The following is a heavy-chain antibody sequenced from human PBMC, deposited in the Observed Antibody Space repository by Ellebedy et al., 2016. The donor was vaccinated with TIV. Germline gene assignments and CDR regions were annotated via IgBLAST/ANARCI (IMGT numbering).Heavy chain of an antibody. Sequence: LSXTVSGGSISSSSYYWSWIRQPAGKGLEWIGRIYTSGSTNYNPSPKSRVTMSVDTSKNQFSLKLSSVTAADTAVYYCARVGSHIRDRPMNVYAFDIWGQGTMVTVSS. CDR3: ARVGSHIRDRPMNVYAFDI. D-gene: IGHD1-14*01. V-gene: IGHV4-61*02. CDR2: IYTSGST. CDR1: GGSISSSSYY. J-gene: IGHJ3*02.